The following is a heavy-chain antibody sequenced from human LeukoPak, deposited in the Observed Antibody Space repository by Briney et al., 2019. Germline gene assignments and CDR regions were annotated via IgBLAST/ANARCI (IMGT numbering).Heavy chain of an antibody. CDR1: GGSFSAYY. D-gene: IGHD3-22*01. J-gene: IGHJ4*02. Sequence: SETLSLTCAVYGGSFSAYYWSWIRQPPGKGLEWIGYIYYSGSTNYNPSLKSRVTISVDTSKNQFSLKLSSVTAADTAVYYCARVTGYMIEDYFDYWGQGTLVTVSS. CDR2: IYYSGST. CDR3: ARVTGYMIEDYFDY. V-gene: IGHV4-59*01.